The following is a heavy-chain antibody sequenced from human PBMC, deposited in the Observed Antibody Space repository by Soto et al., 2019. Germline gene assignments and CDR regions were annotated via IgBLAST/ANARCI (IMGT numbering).Heavy chain of an antibody. V-gene: IGHV3-23*01. CDR2: MSGSSSTT. J-gene: IGHJ4*02. D-gene: IGHD1-7*01. CDR1: GLTFSNYA. Sequence: LRLSCATSGLTFSNYAMSWVRQAPGGGLEWVSSMSGSSSTTYYADSVKGRFTISRDRSKNTLYLQMSSLRAEDTALYYCAKNQERELPRVIDFWGQGTLVTVS. CDR3: AKNQERELPRVIDF.